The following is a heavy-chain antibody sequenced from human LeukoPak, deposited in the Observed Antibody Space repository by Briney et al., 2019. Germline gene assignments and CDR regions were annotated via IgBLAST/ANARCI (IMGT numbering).Heavy chain of an antibody. CDR3: ARTTHPRELPFDY. Sequence: SQTLSLTCTVSGGSISSGGYYWSWIRQPPGKGLEWIGYIYYSGSTNYNPSLKSRVTISVDTSKNQFSLKLSSVTAADTAVYYCARTTHPRELPFDYWGQGTLVTVSS. D-gene: IGHD1-26*01. CDR1: GGSISSGGYY. J-gene: IGHJ4*02. V-gene: IGHV4-61*08. CDR2: IYYSGST.